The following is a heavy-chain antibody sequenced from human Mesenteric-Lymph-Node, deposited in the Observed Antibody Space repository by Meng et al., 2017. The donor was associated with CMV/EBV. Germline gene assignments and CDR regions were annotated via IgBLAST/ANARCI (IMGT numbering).Heavy chain of an antibody. V-gene: IGHV4-59*01. D-gene: IGHD6-13*01. CDR3: ARDREKQQLIRYYGMDV. Sequence: SETLSLTCTVSGGSISSYFWSWIRQPPGKGLEWIGHIHSRGSTDYKSSLKSRVNISVDTSKNQFSLKLSSVTAADTAVYYCARDREKQQLIRYYGMDVWGQGTTVTVSS. CDR2: IHSRGST. J-gene: IGHJ6*02. CDR1: GGSISSYF.